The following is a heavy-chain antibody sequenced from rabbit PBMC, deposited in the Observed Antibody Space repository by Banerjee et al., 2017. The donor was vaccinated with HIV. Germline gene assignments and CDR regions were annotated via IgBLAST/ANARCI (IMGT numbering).Heavy chain of an antibody. CDR2: IYTGNDNT. V-gene: IGHV1S40*01. J-gene: IGHJ4*01. CDR1: GFSFSSGYD. CDR3: ARDPADVGADYGYDYFTL. Sequence: QSLEESGGDLVKPGASLTLTCTASGFSFSSGYDMCWVRQAPGKGLEWIACIYTGNDNTWYASRAKGRFTISKISSTTVTLQMTSLTAADTATYFCARDPADVGADYGYDYFTLWGPGTLVTVS. D-gene: IGHD6-1*01.